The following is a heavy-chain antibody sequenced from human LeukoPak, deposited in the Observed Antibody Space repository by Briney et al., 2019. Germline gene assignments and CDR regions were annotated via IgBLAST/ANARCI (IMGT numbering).Heavy chain of an antibody. CDR1: GGSISSYY. CDR3: AMDPSDSSSALCD. D-gene: IGHD6-6*01. Sequence: PSETLSLTCTVSGGSISSYYWSWIRQPPGKGLEWIGYIYYSGSTNYNPSLKSRVTISVDTSKNQFSLKLSSVTAADTAVYYCAMDPSDSSSALCDWRQGTVTTVS. V-gene: IGHV4-59*08. J-gene: IGHJ4*02. CDR2: IYYSGST.